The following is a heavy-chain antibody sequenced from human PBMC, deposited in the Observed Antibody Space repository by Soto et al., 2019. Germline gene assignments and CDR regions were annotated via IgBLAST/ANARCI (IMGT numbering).Heavy chain of an antibody. CDR2: IHYSGST. CDR3: ARWLSSGWIDY. CDR1: GGSISGYY. Sequence: PSETLSLTCTVSGGSISGYYWSWVRQPPGKRLEWIGYIHYSGSTNYNPSLKSRLTISVDTSKNQFSLKLSSLTAADTAVYYCARWLSSGWIDYWGQGTLVTVSS. V-gene: IGHV4-59*01. J-gene: IGHJ4*02. D-gene: IGHD6-19*01.